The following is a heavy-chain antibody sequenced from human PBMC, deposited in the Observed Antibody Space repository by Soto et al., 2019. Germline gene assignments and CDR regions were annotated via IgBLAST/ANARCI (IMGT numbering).Heavy chain of an antibody. Sequence: QVQLVQSGAEVKKPGASVKVSCKASGYTFTSYDINWVRQATGQGLEWMGWMNPNSGHTGYAQKFQGRVTMTRNTSVSTAYKELSSLRAEATAVYYCSGGLGSSGPGTHYWGQGTVVTVSS. V-gene: IGHV1-8*01. CDR2: MNPNSGHT. CDR3: SGGLGSSGPGTHY. CDR1: GYTFTSYD. J-gene: IGHJ4*02. D-gene: IGHD1-1*01.